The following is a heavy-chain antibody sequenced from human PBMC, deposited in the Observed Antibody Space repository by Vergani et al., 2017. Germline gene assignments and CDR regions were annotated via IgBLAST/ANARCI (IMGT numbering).Heavy chain of an antibody. D-gene: IGHD6-13*01. J-gene: IGHJ5*02. CDR1: GGSINSGFYY. Sequence: QVQLQESGPGLVKPSQTLSLTCTVSGGSINSGFYYWSWIRQPAGKGLEWIGRIYTSGTTNYNPSLKSRVTMSVDTSKNQFSLKLSSVTAADTAVYYCARGVSSSWYYPSWFDPWGQGTLVTVSS. CDR3: ARGVSSSWYYPSWFDP. V-gene: IGHV4-61*02. CDR2: IYTSGTT.